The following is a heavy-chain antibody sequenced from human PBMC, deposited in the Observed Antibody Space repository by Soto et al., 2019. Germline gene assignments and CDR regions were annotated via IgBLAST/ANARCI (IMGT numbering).Heavy chain of an antibody. CDR2: IKQDGSEK. V-gene: IGHV3-7*05. CDR1: GFTFSSYD. CDR3: AKDRRITMIVVVVNAFDI. Sequence: GGSLRLSCAASGFTFSSYDMHWVRQAPGKGLEWVANIKQDGSEKYYVDYVKGRFTISRDNAKNSLYLQMNSLRAEDTAVYYCAKDRRITMIVVVVNAFDIWGQGTMVTVSS. D-gene: IGHD3-22*01. J-gene: IGHJ3*02.